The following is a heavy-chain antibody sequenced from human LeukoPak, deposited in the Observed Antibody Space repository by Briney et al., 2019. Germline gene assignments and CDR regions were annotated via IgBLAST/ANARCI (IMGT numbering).Heavy chain of an antibody. CDR3: GRVVGLNYGGTYYFDL. D-gene: IGHD4-23*01. CDR1: GGSISSSSYY. V-gene: IGHV4-39*01. Sequence: PSETLSLTCTVSGGSISSSSYYWGWIRQPPGKGLEWIGSIYYSGSTYYNPSLKSRVTISVDTSKNQFSLKLSSVTAADTAVYYCGRVVGLNYGGTYYFDLWGQGTLVSVSS. CDR2: IYYSGST. J-gene: IGHJ4*02.